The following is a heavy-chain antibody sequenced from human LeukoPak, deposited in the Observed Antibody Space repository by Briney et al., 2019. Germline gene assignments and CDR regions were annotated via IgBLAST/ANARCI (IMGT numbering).Heavy chain of an antibody. D-gene: IGHD5-12*01. CDR1: GFTFSSYA. Sequence: PGGSLRLSCAASGFTFSSYAMSWVRQAPGKGLEWVSAISGSGGSTYYADSVKGRFTISRDNSKNTLYPQMNSLRAEDTAIYYCAKAPSRSGYGVYFDYWGQGTLVTVSS. CDR3: AKAPSRSGYGVYFDY. CDR2: ISGSGGST. V-gene: IGHV3-23*01. J-gene: IGHJ4*02.